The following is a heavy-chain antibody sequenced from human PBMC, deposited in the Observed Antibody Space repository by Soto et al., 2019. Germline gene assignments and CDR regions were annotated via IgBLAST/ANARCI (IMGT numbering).Heavy chain of an antibody. J-gene: IGHJ4*02. Sequence: QLQLQESGPGLVKPSETLSLTCTVSGGSISSSSYYWGWIRQPPGKGLEWIGSIYYSGSTYYNPSLKSRVTISVDTSKNQFSLKLSSVTAADTAVYYCERRRFLDYFDYWGQGTLVTVSS. CDR3: ERRRFLDYFDY. CDR2: IYYSGST. CDR1: GGSISSSSYY. V-gene: IGHV4-39*01. D-gene: IGHD3-3*01.